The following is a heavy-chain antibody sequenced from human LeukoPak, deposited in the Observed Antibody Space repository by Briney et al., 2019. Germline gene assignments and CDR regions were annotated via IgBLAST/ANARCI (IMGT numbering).Heavy chain of an antibody. CDR3: ARGLLYDSSGYHYYYGMDV. CDR2: MNPNSGNT. D-gene: IGHD3-22*01. J-gene: IGHJ6*02. CDR1: GDTFSSYA. V-gene: IGHV1-8*02. Sequence: ASVKVSCKASGDTFSSYAISWVRQATGQGLEWMGWMNPNSGNTGYAQKFQGRVTMTRNTSISTAYMELSSLRSEDTAVYYCARGLLYDSSGYHYYYGMDVWGQGTTVTVSS.